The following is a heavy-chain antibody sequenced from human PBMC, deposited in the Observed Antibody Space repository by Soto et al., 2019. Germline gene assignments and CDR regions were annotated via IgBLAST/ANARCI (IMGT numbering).Heavy chain of an antibody. D-gene: IGHD3-22*01. V-gene: IGHV4-39*01. CDR1: GGSISSSSYY. J-gene: IGHJ3*02. Sequence: SETLSLTCTVSGGSISSSSYYWGWIRQPPGKGLEWIGSIYYSGSTYYNPSLKSRVTISVDTSKNQFSLKLSSVTAADTAVYYCARQVRDYYDSSGYFLREPADAFDIWGQGTMVTVSS. CDR2: IYYSGST. CDR3: ARQVRDYYDSSGYFLREPADAFDI.